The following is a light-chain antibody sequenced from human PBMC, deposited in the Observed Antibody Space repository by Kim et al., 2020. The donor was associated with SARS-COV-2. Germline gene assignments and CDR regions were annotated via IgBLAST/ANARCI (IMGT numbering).Light chain of an antibody. CDR2: GAS. J-gene: IGKJ2*01. CDR1: QSVSSSY. Sequence: LSPGESATLSCRDSQSVSSSYLAWYQQKPGQAPRLLIYGASSRATGIPDRFSGSGSGTDFTLTISRLEPEDFAVYYCQQYGSSPYTFGQGTKLEI. V-gene: IGKV3-20*01. CDR3: QQYGSSPYT.